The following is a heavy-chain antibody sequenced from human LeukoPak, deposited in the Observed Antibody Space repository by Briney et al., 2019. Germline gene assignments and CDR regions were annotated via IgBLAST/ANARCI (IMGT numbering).Heavy chain of an antibody. Sequence: SQTLSLTCTVSGGSISSGGYYWSWIRQHPGKGLEWIGHIYYGGSTYYNPSLKSRVTISVDTSNNQFSLKLSSVTAADTAVYYCARDMGLYFYDSSGPDAFDIWGQGTMVIVSS. CDR2: IYYGGST. J-gene: IGHJ3*02. V-gene: IGHV4-31*03. CDR3: ARDMGLYFYDSSGPDAFDI. CDR1: GGSISSGGYY. D-gene: IGHD3-22*01.